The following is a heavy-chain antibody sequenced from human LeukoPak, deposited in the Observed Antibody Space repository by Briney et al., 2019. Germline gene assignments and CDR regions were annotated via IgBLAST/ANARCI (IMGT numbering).Heavy chain of an antibody. Sequence: KPSETLSLTCTVSGGSISSSSYYWGWIRQPPGKGLEWIGSIYYSGSTYYNPSPKSRVTISVDTSKNQFSLKLSSVTAADTAVYYCARHGPIGAAAGTGWFDPWGQGTLVTVSS. CDR2: IYYSGST. CDR3: ARHGPIGAAAGTGWFDP. CDR1: GGSISSSSYY. D-gene: IGHD6-13*01. J-gene: IGHJ5*02. V-gene: IGHV4-39*01.